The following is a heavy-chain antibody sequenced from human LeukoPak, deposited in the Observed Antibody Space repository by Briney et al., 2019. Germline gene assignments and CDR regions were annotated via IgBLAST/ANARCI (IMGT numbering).Heavy chain of an antibody. V-gene: IGHV1-69*05. J-gene: IGHJ6*03. CDR2: IIPIFGTA. CDR1: GGTFSSYA. D-gene: IGHD2-2*01. Sequence: SVKVSCKASGGTFSSYAISWVRQAPGQGLEWMGGIIPIFGTANYAQKFQGRVTITTDESTSTAYMELSSLRSEDTAVYYCARVRWGCSSTSCYLFPDHYYYYMDVWGKGTTVTVSS. CDR3: ARVRWGCSSTSCYLFPDHYYYYMDV.